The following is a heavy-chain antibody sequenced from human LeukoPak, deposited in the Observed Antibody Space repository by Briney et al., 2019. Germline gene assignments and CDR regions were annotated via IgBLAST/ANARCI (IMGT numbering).Heavy chain of an antibody. V-gene: IGHV3-30*18. D-gene: IGHD6-13*01. Sequence: GGSLRLSCAASGFTFSSYGMHWVRQAPGKGLEWVAVISYDGSNKYYADSVKGRFTISRDNSKNTLYLQMNSLRAEDTAGYYCANPLIAAAGTGYCGQGTLVTVSS. CDR3: ANPLIAAAGTGY. J-gene: IGHJ4*02. CDR2: ISYDGSNK. CDR1: GFTFSSYG.